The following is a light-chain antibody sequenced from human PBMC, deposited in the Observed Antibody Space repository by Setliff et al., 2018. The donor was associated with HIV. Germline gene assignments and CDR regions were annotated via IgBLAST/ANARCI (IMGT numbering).Light chain of an antibody. CDR1: NIGSKS. J-gene: IGLJ1*01. CDR3: QVWDSSSDHLYV. Sequence: SYELTQPPSVSVAPGKTARITCGGNNIGSKSVHWYQQKPGQAPVLVIYCDTDRPSGIPERFSGSNSGNTATLTISRVDAGDEADYYCQVWDSSSDHLYVFGTGTKVTVL. CDR2: CDT. V-gene: IGLV3-21*04.